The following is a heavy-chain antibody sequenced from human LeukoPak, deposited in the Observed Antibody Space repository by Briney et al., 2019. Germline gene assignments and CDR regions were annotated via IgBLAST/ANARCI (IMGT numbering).Heavy chain of an antibody. Sequence: ASVKVSCKASGYTFTSYDINWVRQATGQGLEWMGWMNPNSGNTGYAQKFQGRVTMTRNTSISTAYRELSSLRSEDTAVYYCARVLRFLNWFDPWGQGTLVTVSS. CDR3: ARVLRFLNWFDP. D-gene: IGHD5-12*01. V-gene: IGHV1-8*01. J-gene: IGHJ5*02. CDR2: MNPNSGNT. CDR1: GYTFTSYD.